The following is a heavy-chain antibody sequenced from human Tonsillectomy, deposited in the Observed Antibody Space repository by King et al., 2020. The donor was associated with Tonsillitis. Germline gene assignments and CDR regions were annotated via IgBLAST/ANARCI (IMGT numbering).Heavy chain of an antibody. V-gene: IGHV4-39*01. J-gene: IGHJ4*02. Sequence: QLQESGPGLVKPSETLSLTCTVSGGSISSSSYYWGWIRQPPGKGLEWIGSIYNSGSTNYNTSLKSRFTISVATSKNPFSLKLSSVTAADTTVYYCASETYDECWSSIGRFVYSGQGALGTVSS. CDR3: ASETYDECWSSIGRFVY. D-gene: IGHD3-3*01. CDR2: IYNSGST. CDR1: GGSISSSSYY.